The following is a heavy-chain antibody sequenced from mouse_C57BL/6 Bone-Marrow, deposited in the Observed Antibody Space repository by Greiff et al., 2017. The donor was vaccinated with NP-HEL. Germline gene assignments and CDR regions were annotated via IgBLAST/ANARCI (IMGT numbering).Heavy chain of an antibody. CDR1: GYTFTSYW. Sequence: QVQLQQPGAELVMPGASVKLSCKASGYTFTSYWMHWVKQRPGQGLEWIGAIDPSDSYTNYNQKFKGKSTLTVDKSSSTAYMQLSSLTSEDSAVYYCARSPYYYGSPWFAYWGQGTLVTVSA. J-gene: IGHJ3*01. V-gene: IGHV1-69*01. CDR3: ARSPYYYGSPWFAY. CDR2: IDPSDSYT. D-gene: IGHD1-1*01.